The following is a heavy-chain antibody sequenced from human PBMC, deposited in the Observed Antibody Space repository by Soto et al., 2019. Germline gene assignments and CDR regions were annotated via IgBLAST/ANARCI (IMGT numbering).Heavy chain of an antibody. J-gene: IGHJ6*02. CDR1: GGSLSSGGYF. D-gene: IGHD3-16*01. Sequence: SETLSLTWAVSGGSLSSGGYFWSWIRQPPGKGLAWIRYIYHSGTTYYNPSVKSRVTVSVDRSKNQFSLKLSSVPAADTAVYYCARGNGGDPNDYCMDVWGQGTTVTVSS. CDR3: ARGNGGDPNDYCMDV. V-gene: IGHV4-30-2*01. CDR2: IYHSGTT.